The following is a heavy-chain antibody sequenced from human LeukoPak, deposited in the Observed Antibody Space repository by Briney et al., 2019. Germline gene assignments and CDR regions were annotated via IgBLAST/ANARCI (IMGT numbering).Heavy chain of an antibody. CDR3: ATSMWNDGFLDY. D-gene: IGHD1-1*01. Sequence: GGSLRLSCAASGFTFSSYAMHWVRQAPGKGLEWVAVISYDGSNKYYADSAKGRFTISRDNSKNTLYLQMNSLRAEDTAVYYCATSMWNDGFLDYWGQGTLVTVSS. CDR2: ISYDGSNK. CDR1: GFTFSSYA. V-gene: IGHV3-30-3*01. J-gene: IGHJ4*02.